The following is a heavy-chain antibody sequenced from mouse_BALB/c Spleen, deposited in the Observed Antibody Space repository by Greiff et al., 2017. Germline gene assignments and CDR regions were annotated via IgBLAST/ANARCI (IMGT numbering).Heavy chain of an antibody. J-gene: IGHJ2*01. D-gene: IGHD4-1*01. V-gene: IGHV1S132*01. Sequence: QVQVQQSGADLVKPGASLKLSCTTSGYTFTSYWISWVQQTPGQGLGWIGTIFPGTGTTYYTDKFKGQATLTIDTSSSTVYMQLSSLTSEDSAVYFCARDDGNWYYFDYWGQGTTLTVSS. CDR2: IFPGTGTT. CDR3: ARDDGNWYYFDY. CDR1: GYTFTSYW.